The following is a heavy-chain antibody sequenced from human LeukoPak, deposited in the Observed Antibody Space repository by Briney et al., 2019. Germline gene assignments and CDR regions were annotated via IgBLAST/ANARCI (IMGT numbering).Heavy chain of an antibody. CDR1: GYTFTSYG. CDR2: ISAYNGNT. CDR3: ARDYDILTGYLPNYYYYGMDV. D-gene: IGHD3-9*01. J-gene: IGHJ6*02. V-gene: IGHV1-18*01. Sequence: ASVKVSCKASGYTFTSYGISLVRQAPGQGLEWMGWISAYNGNTNYAQKLQGRVTMTTDTSTSTAYMELRSLRSDDTAVYYCARDYDILTGYLPNYYYYGMDVWGQGTTVTVSS.